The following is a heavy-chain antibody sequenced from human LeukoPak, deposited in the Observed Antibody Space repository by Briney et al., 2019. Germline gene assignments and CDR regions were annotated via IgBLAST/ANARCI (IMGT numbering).Heavy chain of an antibody. CDR3: ARSVDYYGSGSYVYYFDY. CDR1: GGSVSNYY. CDR2: IHASGTT. V-gene: IGHV4-4*07. D-gene: IGHD3-10*01. J-gene: IGHJ4*02. Sequence: SETLSLTCTVSGGSVSNYYWSWVRQYAGKGLEYIGRIHASGTTRYNPSLQSRVTMSVDMSKNQFFLKLTSVTAADTAVYYCARSVDYYGSGSYVYYFDYWGQGTLVTVSS.